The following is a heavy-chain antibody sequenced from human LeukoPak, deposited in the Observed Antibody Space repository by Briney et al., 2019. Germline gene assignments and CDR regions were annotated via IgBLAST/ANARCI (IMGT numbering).Heavy chain of an antibody. CDR1: GFTFSSYW. D-gene: IGHD2-2*01. CDR3: ARDSCSSTSCYYVSYYYYYMDV. J-gene: IGHJ6*03. CDR2: IKQDGSEK. Sequence: GGSLRLSCAASGFTFSSYWMSWVRQAPGKGLEWVANIKQDGSEKYYADSVKGRFTISRDNAKNSLYLQMNSLRAEDTAVYYCARDSCSSTSCYYVSYYYYYMDVWGKGTTVTVSS. V-gene: IGHV3-7*01.